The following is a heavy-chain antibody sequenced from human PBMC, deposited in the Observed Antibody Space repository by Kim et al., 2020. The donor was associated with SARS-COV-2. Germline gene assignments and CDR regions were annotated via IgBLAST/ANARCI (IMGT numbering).Heavy chain of an antibody. Sequence: GESLKISCKTSGYIFSEFWIGWVRQVPGKGLEWMGLIYPGDSDTVYSPSFEGQVTFSVDKSVNAAYLAWTSPRVSDRAIYFCTRRSGSEGHYLLDYWG. CDR2: IYPGDSDT. J-gene: IGHJ4*01. CDR1: GYIFSEFW. CDR3: TRRSGSEGHYLLDY. V-gene: IGHV5-51*01. D-gene: IGHD3-10*01.